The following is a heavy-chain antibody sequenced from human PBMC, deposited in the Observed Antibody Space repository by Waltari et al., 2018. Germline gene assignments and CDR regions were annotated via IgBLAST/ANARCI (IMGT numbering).Heavy chain of an antibody. V-gene: IGHV3-21*01. CDR3: ARGARGYSYGPDY. J-gene: IGHJ4*02. CDR2: ISSSSSYI. Sequence: EVQLVESGGGLVKPGGSLRLSCAASGFTFSSYSMNWVRQAPGKGVEWVSSISSSSSYIYYADSVKGRFTISRDNAKNSLYLQMNSLRAEDTAVYYCARGARGYSYGPDYWGQGTLVTVSS. CDR1: GFTFSSYS. D-gene: IGHD5-18*01.